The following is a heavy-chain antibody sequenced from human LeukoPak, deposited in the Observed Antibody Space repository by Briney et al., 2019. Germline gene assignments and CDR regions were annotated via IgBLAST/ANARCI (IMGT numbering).Heavy chain of an antibody. CDR2: ISDSGGYT. Sequence: GGSLRLSCAASGFTFSTYNMNWVRQAPGKGLEWVSAISDSGGYTFYADSVKGRFTISRDNSKNTLYLQMNSLRAEDTAVYYCAKLPYAIAGTGYWGQGTLVTVSS. J-gene: IGHJ4*02. CDR3: AKLPYAIAGTGY. V-gene: IGHV3-23*01. D-gene: IGHD6-13*01. CDR1: GFTFSTYN.